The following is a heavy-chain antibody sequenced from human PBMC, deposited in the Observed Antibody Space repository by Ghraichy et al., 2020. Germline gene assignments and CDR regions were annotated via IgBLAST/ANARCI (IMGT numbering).Heavy chain of an antibody. J-gene: IGHJ3*02. CDR3: ARDLQSNAFDI. Sequence: GGSLRLSCAASGFTFSNYSMNWVRQAPGKGLEWVSSISSSSSYIYYADSVKGRFTISRDNAKNSLYLQMNSLRAEDTAVYYCARDLQSNAFDIWGQGTMVTVSS. CDR2: ISSSSSYI. V-gene: IGHV3-21*01. CDR1: GFTFSNYS.